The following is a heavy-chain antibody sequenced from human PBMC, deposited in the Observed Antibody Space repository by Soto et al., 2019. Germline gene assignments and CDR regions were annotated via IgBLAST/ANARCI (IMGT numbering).Heavy chain of an antibody. CDR3: ARDMGLGYSYGFPDY. CDR2: INPSGGST. J-gene: IGHJ4*02. CDR1: GGTFSSYY. Sequence: GASVKVSCKASGGTFSSYYMHWVRQAPGQGLEWMGIINPSGGSTSYAQKFQGRVTMTRDTSTSTVYMELSSLRSEGTAVYYCARDMGLGYSYGFPDYWGQGTLVTVSS. D-gene: IGHD5-18*01. V-gene: IGHV1-46*01.